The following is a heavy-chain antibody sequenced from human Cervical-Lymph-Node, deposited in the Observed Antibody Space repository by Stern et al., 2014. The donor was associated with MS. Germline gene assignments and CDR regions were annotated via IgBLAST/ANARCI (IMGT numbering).Heavy chain of an antibody. D-gene: IGHD6-6*01. CDR2: IWYDGSNK. V-gene: IGHV3-33*01. CDR3: ATLSSSPNWFDP. J-gene: IGHJ5*02. Sequence: MQLGESGGGVVQPGRSLRLSCAASGFTFSSYGMHWVRQAPGKGLEWAAVIWYDGSNKYYADSVKGRFTISRDNSKNTLYLQMNSLRAEDTAVYYCATLSSSPNWFDPWGQGTLVTVSS. CDR1: GFTFSSYG.